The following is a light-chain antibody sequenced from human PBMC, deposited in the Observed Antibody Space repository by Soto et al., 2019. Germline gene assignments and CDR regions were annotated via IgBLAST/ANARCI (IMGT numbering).Light chain of an antibody. CDR2: EVS. J-gene: IGLJ2*01. CDR1: SSDVGGYSF. CDR3: SSYTSSNTLVV. V-gene: IGLV2-14*01. Sequence: QSALTQPASVSGSPGQLITISCTGSSSDVGGYSFVSWYQQHPGNAPKLMIYEVSNRPSGVSNRFSGSKSGNTASLTISGLQAEDEADYYCSSYTSSNTLVVFGGGTKLTVL.